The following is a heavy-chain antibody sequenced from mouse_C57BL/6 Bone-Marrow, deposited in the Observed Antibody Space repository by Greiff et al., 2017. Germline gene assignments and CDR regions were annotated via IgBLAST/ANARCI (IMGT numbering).Heavy chain of an antibody. V-gene: IGHV2-5*01. J-gene: IGHJ2*01. CDR1: GFSLTSYG. CDR2: IWRGGST. CDR3: AKNGDYETGYYFDY. Sequence: VKLMESGPGLVQPSQSLSITCTVSGFSLTSYGVHWVRQSPGKGLEWLGVIWRGGSTDYNAAFMSRLSITKDNSKSQVFFKMNSLQADDTAIYYCAKNGDYETGYYFDYWGQGTTLTVSS. D-gene: IGHD2-4*01.